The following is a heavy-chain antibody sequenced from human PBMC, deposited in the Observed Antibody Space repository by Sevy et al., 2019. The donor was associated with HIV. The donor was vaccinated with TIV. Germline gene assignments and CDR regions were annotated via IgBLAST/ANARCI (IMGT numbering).Heavy chain of an antibody. CDR1: GFTFSNYA. D-gene: IGHD3-10*01. CDR3: AKDTGSGRIYFDS. J-gene: IGHJ4*02. Sequence: GGSPRLSCAASGFTFSNYAMTWVRQAPGKGLEWVSSISGSTGTTYYADSVKGRFTISRDNPKNTLYLQMNSLRAEDTAVYSCAKDTGSGRIYFDSWGQGTPVTVSS. V-gene: IGHV3-23*01. CDR2: ISGSTGTT.